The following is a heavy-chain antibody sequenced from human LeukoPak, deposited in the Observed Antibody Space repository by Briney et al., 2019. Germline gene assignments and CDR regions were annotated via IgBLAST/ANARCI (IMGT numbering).Heavy chain of an antibody. D-gene: IGHD3-22*01. CDR2: ISGSGGST. CDR1: GFTFSDYY. V-gene: IGHV3-23*01. Sequence: GGSLRLSCAASGFTFSDYYMSWVRQAPGKGLEWVSAISGSGGSTYYADSVKGRFTISRDNSKNTLYLQMNSLRAEDTAVYYCAKWGNYYDSSGTFDYWGQGTLVTVSS. CDR3: AKWGNYYDSSGTFDY. J-gene: IGHJ4*02.